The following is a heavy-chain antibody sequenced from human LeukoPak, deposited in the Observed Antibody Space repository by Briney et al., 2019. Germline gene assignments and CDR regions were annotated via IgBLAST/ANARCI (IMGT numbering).Heavy chain of an antibody. D-gene: IGHD2-2*02. J-gene: IGHJ5*02. Sequence: GGSLRLSCAASGFTFSSSGMHWVRQAPGKGLEWVSVISYDGSNKYYADSVKGRFTISRDNSKNTLYLQMNSLRAEDTAVYYCAREGRYCSSTSCYIWFDPWGQGTLVTVSS. V-gene: IGHV3-30*03. CDR2: ISYDGSNK. CDR1: GFTFSSSG. CDR3: AREGRYCSSTSCYIWFDP.